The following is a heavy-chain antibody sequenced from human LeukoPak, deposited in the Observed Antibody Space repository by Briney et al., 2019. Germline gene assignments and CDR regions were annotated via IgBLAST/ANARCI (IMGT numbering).Heavy chain of an antibody. Sequence: SETLSLTCTVSGGSISSSSYYWAWIRQPPGKGLEWIGTVYYSGSTYNNPSLKSRVTISVDTSKNQFSLKLSSVTAADTAVYYCAKDNYDSSGYYLGDYWGQGTLVTVSS. D-gene: IGHD3-22*01. CDR2: VYYSGST. J-gene: IGHJ4*02. CDR3: AKDNYDSSGYYLGDY. V-gene: IGHV4-39*07. CDR1: GGSISSSSYY.